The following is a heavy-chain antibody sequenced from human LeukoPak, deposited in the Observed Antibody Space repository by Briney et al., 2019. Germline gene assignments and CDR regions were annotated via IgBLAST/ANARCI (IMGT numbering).Heavy chain of an antibody. CDR1: GGSISSYY. J-gene: IGHJ6*03. CDR2: IYYSGST. D-gene: IGHD1-26*01. Sequence: SETLSLTCTVSGGSISSYYWSWIRQPPGKGLEWIGYIYYSGSTNYNPSLKSRVTISVDKSKNQFSLKLSSVTAADTAVYYCARDPYSGGYGDYYYYYMDLWGQGTTVTISS. V-gene: IGHV4-59*12. CDR3: ARDPYSGGYGDYYYYYMDL.